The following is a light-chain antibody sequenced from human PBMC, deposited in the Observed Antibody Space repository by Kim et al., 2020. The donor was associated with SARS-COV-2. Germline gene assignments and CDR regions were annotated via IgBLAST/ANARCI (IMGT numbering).Light chain of an antibody. CDR2: GNT. CDR1: SSNIGAGYD. J-gene: IGLJ3*02. Sequence: QSVLTQPPSVSGAPGQRVTISCTGSSSNIGAGYDVHWYQQLPGTAPKLLIYGNTNRPSGVPDRFSASKSGASASLAITGLQAEDEADYYCQSHDNSLGGGVFGGGTQLTVL. CDR3: QSHDNSLGGGV. V-gene: IGLV1-40*01.